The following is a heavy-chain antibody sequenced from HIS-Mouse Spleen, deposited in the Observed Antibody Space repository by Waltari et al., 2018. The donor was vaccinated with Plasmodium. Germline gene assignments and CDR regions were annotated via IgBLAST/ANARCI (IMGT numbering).Heavy chain of an antibody. CDR1: GFPFSSYW. J-gene: IGHJ2*01. V-gene: IGHV3-7*01. CDR2: IKQDGSEK. Sequence: EVQLVESGGGLVQPGGSLSLSCADSGFPFSSYWMSWVRQAPGKGLEWVANIKQDGSEKYYVDSVKGRFTISRDNAKNSLYLQMNSLRAEDTAVYYCASSWYWYFDLWGRGTLVTVSS. CDR3: ASSWYWYFDL. D-gene: IGHD6-13*01.